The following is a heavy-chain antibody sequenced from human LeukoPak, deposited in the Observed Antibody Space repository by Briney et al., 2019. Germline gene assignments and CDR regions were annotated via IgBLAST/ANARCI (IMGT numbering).Heavy chain of an antibody. CDR1: GFTFSIYA. CDR3: ARDRPNYYGSDGHYYRRDGDY. D-gene: IGHD3-22*01. Sequence: GGSLILSCATPGFTFSIYAMSWVRQAPGKGLQWVSSITSRGESTWYVDSVKGRFTITRDNSENTLYLQMHSLRAEDTAVYYCARDRPNYYGSDGHYYRRDGDYWGRGTLVSVSS. J-gene: IGHJ4*02. V-gene: IGHV3-23*01. CDR2: ITSRGEST.